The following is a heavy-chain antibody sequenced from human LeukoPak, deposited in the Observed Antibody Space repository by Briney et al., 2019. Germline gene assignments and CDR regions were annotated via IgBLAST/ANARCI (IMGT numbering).Heavy chain of an antibody. D-gene: IGHD2-15*01. V-gene: IGHV1-2*02. CDR2: INPNSGGT. CDR3: ARDSGRSYGRVFDY. J-gene: IGHJ4*02. Sequence: ASVKVSCKASGYTFTGYYMHWVRQAPGQGLEWMGWINPNSGGTNYAQKFQGRVTMTRDTSISTAYMELSRLRSDDTAVYYCARDSGRSYGRVFDYWGQGTLVTVSS. CDR1: GYTFTGYY.